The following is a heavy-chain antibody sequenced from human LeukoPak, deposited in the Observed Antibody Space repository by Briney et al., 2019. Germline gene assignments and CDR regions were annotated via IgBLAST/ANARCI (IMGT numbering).Heavy chain of an antibody. Sequence: PSETLSLTFTVSGGSISSGGYYWSWIRQPPGKGLEWIGYIYHSGSTYYNPSLKSRVTISVDRSKNQFSLKLSSVTAADTAVYYCARVSFSSSASFDYWGQGTLVTVSS. D-gene: IGHD6-6*01. V-gene: IGHV4-30-2*01. CDR1: GGSISSGGYY. CDR2: IYHSGST. CDR3: ARVSFSSSASFDY. J-gene: IGHJ4*02.